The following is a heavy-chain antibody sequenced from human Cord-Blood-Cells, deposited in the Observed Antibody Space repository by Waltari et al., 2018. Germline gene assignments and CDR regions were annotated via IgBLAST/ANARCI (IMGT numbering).Heavy chain of an antibody. Sequence: QVQLQESGPGLVKPSETLSLTCTVSGGSVSSGSYYWSWIRQPPGKGLEWIGYIYYSGSTNYNPSLKSRVTISVDTSKNQSSLKLSSVTAADTAVYYCARMDSSSSDTKIFDYWGQGTLVTVSS. V-gene: IGHV4-61*01. J-gene: IGHJ4*02. CDR1: GGSVSSGSYY. D-gene: IGHD6-13*01. CDR3: ARMDSSSSDTKIFDY. CDR2: IYYSGST.